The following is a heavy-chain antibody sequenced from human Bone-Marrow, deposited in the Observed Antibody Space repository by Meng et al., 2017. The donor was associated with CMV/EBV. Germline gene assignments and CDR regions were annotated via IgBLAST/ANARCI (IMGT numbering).Heavy chain of an antibody. V-gene: IGHV4-34*01. CDR3: AREGGSLDV. Sequence: SETLSLTCAVYGGSFSGYCWSWIRQPPGKGLEWIGEINHSGSTNYNPSLKSRVTISVDTSKNQFSLKLSSVTAADTAVYYCAREGGSLDVWGQGTTVTVSS. CDR2: INHSGST. D-gene: IGHD1-26*01. J-gene: IGHJ6*02. CDR1: GGSFSGYC.